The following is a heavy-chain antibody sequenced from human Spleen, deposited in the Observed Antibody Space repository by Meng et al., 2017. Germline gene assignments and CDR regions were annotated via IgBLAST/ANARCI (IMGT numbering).Heavy chain of an antibody. CDR1: GGSISSSYYY. CDR2: LSYSGTT. D-gene: IGHD4-11*01. Sequence: SETLSLTCTVSGGSISSSYYYWGWIRQSPGKGLEWIGTLSYSGTTHYNPSLKSRVTISVDTSQNNLSLKPSSVTAADSAVYYCARGPTTMAHDFDYWGQGTLVTVSS. CDR3: ARGPTTMAHDFDY. J-gene: IGHJ4*02. V-gene: IGHV4-39*02.